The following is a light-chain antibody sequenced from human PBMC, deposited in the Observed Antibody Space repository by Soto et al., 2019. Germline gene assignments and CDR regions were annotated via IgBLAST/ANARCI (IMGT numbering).Light chain of an antibody. J-gene: IGKJ1*01. Sequence: EIVMTQSPATLSVSPGERATLSCRASQSVSSSVAWYQQKPGQAPRLLSYESSARATGVPARFSGSGSGTELSLFISSLQSEDFAVYYCQQYYNWPPTWTFGQGTKVDIK. V-gene: IGKV3-15*01. CDR1: QSVSSS. CDR2: ESS. CDR3: QQYYNWPPTWT.